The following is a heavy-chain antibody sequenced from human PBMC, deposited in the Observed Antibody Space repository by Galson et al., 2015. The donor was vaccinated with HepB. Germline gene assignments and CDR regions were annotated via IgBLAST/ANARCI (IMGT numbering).Heavy chain of an antibody. Sequence: SLRLSCAASGFIFSNYAMHWVRQVPGKGLEWMAFISYDGRRKLYADSVKGRITISRENFRNTLYLQVDSLRTDDTAVYYCAKEGDAVVGTSPGFDYWGQGTLVTVSS. D-gene: IGHD6-19*01. CDR3: AKEGDAVVGTSPGFDY. CDR1: GFIFSNYA. CDR2: ISYDGRRK. V-gene: IGHV3-30*18. J-gene: IGHJ4*02.